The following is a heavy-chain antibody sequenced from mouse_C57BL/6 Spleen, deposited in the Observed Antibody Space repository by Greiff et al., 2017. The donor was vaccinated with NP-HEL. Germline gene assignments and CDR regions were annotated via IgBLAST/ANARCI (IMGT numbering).Heavy chain of an antibody. CDR2: IYPGDGDT. J-gene: IGHJ2*01. CDR1: GYAFSSSW. Sequence: VQLQQSGPELVKPGASVKISCKASGYAFSSSWMNWVKQRPGKGLEWIGRIYPGDGDTNYNGKFKGKATLTADKSSSTAYMQLSSLTSEDSAVYFCARVDDYGSSPYFDYWGQSTTLTVSS. CDR3: ARVDDYGSSPYFDY. D-gene: IGHD1-1*01. V-gene: IGHV1-82*01.